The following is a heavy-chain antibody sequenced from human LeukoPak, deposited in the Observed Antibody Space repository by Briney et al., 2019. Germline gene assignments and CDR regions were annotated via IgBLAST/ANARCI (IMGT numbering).Heavy chain of an antibody. J-gene: IGHJ6*03. CDR1: GFTFSSYG. CDR3: ARGAAEYTASLYYYYYMDV. CDR2: IYHSGST. D-gene: IGHD5-18*01. Sequence: GSLRLSCAASGFTFSSYGMHWVRQPPGKGLEWIGEIYHSGSTNYNPSLKSRVTISVDKSKNQFSLKLSSVTAADTAVYYCARGAAEYTASLYYYYYMDVWGKGTTVTVSS. V-gene: IGHV4-4*02.